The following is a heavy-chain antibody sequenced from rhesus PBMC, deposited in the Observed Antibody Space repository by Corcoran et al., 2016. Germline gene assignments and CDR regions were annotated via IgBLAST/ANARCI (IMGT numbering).Heavy chain of an antibody. CDR1: GGSVSSSNW. Sequence: QVQLQESGPGLVKPSETLSLTCAVSGGSVSSSNWWSWIRQPPGKGLEWIGYIIGSSGSTYYNPSLKSQVTISTDTSKDQFSLKLSSVTAADTAVYYCARTNWNYYFDYWGQGVLVTVSS. V-gene: IGHV4-65*01. CDR2: IIGSSGST. J-gene: IGHJ4*01. D-gene: IGHD1-26*01. CDR3: ARTNWNYYFDY.